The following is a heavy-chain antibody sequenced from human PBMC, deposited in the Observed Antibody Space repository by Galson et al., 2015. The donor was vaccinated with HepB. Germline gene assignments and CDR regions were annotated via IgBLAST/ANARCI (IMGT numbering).Heavy chain of an antibody. CDR2: ISSSGSTI. V-gene: IGHV3-48*03. D-gene: IGHD3-16*01. Sequence: SLRLSCAASRFTLSSYEMNWVRQAPGKGLEWVSYISSSGSTIYYADSVKGRFTISRDNAKNSLYLQMNSLRAEDTAVYYCARGRYAWGSPPCDYWGQGTLVTVSS. CDR3: ARGRYAWGSPPCDY. J-gene: IGHJ4*02. CDR1: RFTLSSYE.